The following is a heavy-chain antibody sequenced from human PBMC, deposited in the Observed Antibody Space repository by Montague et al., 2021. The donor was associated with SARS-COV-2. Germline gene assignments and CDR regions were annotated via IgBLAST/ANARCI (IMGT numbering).Heavy chain of an antibody. J-gene: IGHJ4*02. D-gene: IGHD5-12*01. Sequence: SETLSLTCAVYGGSFSGYYWSWIRQPPGKGLEWIGEINHSGSTNYNPSLKSRVTISVDTSKNQFSLKLSSVTDADTAVYYCAREVGRGYSGYEGEYWGQGTLVTVSS. CDR2: INHSGST. CDR1: GGSFSGYY. CDR3: AREVGRGYSGYEGEY. V-gene: IGHV4-34*01.